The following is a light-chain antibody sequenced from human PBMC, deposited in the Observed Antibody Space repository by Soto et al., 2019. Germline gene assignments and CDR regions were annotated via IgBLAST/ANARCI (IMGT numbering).Light chain of an antibody. V-gene: IGLV2-23*02. J-gene: IGLJ1*01. Sequence: QSALTQPASVSGSPGQSITISCTGTSSDVGRYNFVSWYQQHPGKVPKVMIYEVTKRPSGVSNRFSGSKSGNTAFLTISGLQAEDEADYYCCSDAGSVVYVFGTGTKLTVL. CDR1: SSDVGRYNF. CDR3: CSDAGSVVYV. CDR2: EVT.